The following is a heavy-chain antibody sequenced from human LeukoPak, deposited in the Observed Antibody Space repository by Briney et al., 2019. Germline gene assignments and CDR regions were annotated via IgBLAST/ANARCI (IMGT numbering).Heavy chain of an antibody. CDR1: GGTFSSYA. CDR3: AGSFIVLMVYARDNWFDP. V-gene: IGHV1-69*05. D-gene: IGHD2-8*01. Sequence: SVKVSCKASGGTFSSYAISWVRQAPGQGLEWMGRIIPIFGTANYAQKFQGRVTITTDESTSTAYMELSSLRSDDTAVYYCAGSFIVLMVYARDNWFDPWGQGTLVTVSS. CDR2: IIPIFGTA. J-gene: IGHJ5*02.